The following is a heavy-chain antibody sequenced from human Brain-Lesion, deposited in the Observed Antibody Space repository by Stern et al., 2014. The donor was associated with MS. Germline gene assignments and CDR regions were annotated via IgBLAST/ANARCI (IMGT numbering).Heavy chain of an antibody. CDR2: IYYSGNT. V-gene: IGHV4-39*02. CDR3: AGEEDIRYCSGGSCTGNWFDP. Sequence: QLVQSGPGLVKPSETLSLTCTVAGGSVSSTSYAWAWIRQPPGKGLEWIGTIYYSGNTYYSPSLKSRLTISLDTSKNRFSLQRRSVTAADTAVYYCAGEEDIRYCSGGSCTGNWFDPWGQGTLVTVSS. D-gene: IGHD2-15*01. CDR1: GGSVSSTSYA. J-gene: IGHJ5*02.